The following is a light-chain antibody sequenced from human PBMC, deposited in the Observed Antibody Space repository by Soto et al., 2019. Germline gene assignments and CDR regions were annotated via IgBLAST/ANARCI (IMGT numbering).Light chain of an antibody. CDR3: QQYGALPRT. V-gene: IGKV3-20*01. CDR2: GAS. CDR1: QRIIGSF. Sequence: EIVLTQSPDTLSLSSGESATLSCRASQRIIGSFLAWYQQKPGQAPRLILYGASKRVTGIPDRFSGFGTETDFNLTNSRLESEDFAVYFCQQYGALPRTFGGGTKVEI. J-gene: IGKJ4*01.